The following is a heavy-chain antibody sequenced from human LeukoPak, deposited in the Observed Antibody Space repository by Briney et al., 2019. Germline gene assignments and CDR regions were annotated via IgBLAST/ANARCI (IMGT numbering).Heavy chain of an antibody. V-gene: IGHV3-9*01. CDR2: ISWNSGSV. CDR3: AKGPNNWQLDY. D-gene: IGHD1-1*01. Sequence: GGSLRLSCAASGFTFDDYAMHWVRQAPGKGLEWVSGISWNSGSVNYADSVKGRFTISRDNPKNSLYLQMNSLRAEDTALYYCAKGPNNWQLDYWGQGTLVTVSS. J-gene: IGHJ4*02. CDR1: GFTFDDYA.